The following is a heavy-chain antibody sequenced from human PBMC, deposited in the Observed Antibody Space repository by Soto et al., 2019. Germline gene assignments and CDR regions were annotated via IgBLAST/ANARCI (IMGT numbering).Heavy chain of an antibody. CDR1: GFSFSTSEVG. CDR2: IYWDDDK. J-gene: IGHJ4*02. CDR3: AHSAPRSYYFDY. V-gene: IGHV2-5*02. Sequence: QITLKESGPTLVKPTQTLTLTCTFSGFSFSTSEVGVGWIRQPPGKALEWVALIYWDDDKRYSPSLKSRLIITKHTSRNQVVLTLTNMHPVDTATYYCAHSAPRSYYFDYWGQGTLVTVSS.